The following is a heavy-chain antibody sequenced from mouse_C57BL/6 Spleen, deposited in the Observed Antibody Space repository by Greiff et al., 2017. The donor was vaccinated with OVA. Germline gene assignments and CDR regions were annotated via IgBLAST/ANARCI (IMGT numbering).Heavy chain of an antibody. CDR1: GYTFTSYW. CDR2: IHPNSGST. Sequence: VQLQQPGAELVKPGASVKLSCKASGYTFTSYWMHWVKQRPGQGLEWIGMIHPNSGSTNYNEKFKSKATLTVDKSSSTAYMQLSSLTSEDSAVYYCARPYYGNYEAWFAYWGQGTLVTVSA. D-gene: IGHD2-10*01. V-gene: IGHV1-64*01. CDR3: ARPYYGNYEAWFAY. J-gene: IGHJ3*01.